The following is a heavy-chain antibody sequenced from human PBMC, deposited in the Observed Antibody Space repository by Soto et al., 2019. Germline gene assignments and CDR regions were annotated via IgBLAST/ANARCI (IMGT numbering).Heavy chain of an antibody. Sequence: QVQLQESGPGLVKPSQTLSLTCTVSGGSISTGGYYWNWIRQHPGKGLEWIGYFYYSGSTYYNPSLKGRVTISGNTSKNQFSLKLSSVTAADTAVYYCARSVFPWGQGTLVTVSS. J-gene: IGHJ5*02. CDR1: GGSISTGGYY. CDR3: ARSVFP. CDR2: FYYSGST. V-gene: IGHV4-31*03.